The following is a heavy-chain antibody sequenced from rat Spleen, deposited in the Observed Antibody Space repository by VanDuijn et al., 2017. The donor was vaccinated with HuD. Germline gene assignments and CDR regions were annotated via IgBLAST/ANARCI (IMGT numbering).Heavy chain of an antibody. CDR1: GFSLTSYN. Sequence: QVQLKESGPGLVQPSQTLSLTCTVAGFSLTSYNVHWVRQPPGKGLEWMGVIWNTGGTRYYPALKSRLSISKDTSKSQVFLKMNSLQTEDTATYYCARDENGYIYVWFAHWGQGTLVTVSS. J-gene: IGHJ3*01. V-gene: IGHV2-41*01. D-gene: IGHD1-4*01. CDR2: IWNTGGT. CDR3: ARDENGYIYVWFAH.